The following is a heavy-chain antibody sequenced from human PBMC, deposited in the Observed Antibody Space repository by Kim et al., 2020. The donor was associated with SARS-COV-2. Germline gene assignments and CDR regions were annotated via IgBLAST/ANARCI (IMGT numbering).Heavy chain of an antibody. J-gene: IGHJ4*02. Sequence: KFQGRVTITADESTSTAYMELSSLRSEDTAVYYCARDGDGDGVVPAAMDYWGQGTLVTVSS. CDR3: ARDGDGDGVVPAAMDY. V-gene: IGHV1-69*01. D-gene: IGHD2-2*01.